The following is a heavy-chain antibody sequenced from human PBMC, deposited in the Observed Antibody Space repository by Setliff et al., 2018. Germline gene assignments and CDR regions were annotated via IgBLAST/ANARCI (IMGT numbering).Heavy chain of an antibody. CDR1: GYSFTTYW. CDR3: ARDSNYEGAYDY. V-gene: IGHV5-51*01. CDR2: IYAGDSDT. J-gene: IGHJ4*01. D-gene: IGHD4-4*01. Sequence: GESLKISCKASGYSFTTYWIAWVRQMPGKGLEWMGVIYAGDSDTRYRPSFQGQVTISVDKSISTAYLQWSSLKASDTAMYYCARDSNYEGAYDYWGQEPWSPSPQ.